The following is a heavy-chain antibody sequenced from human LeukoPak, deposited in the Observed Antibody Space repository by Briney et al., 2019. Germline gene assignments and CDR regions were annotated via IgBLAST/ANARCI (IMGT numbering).Heavy chain of an antibody. Sequence: ASVKVSCKASGYTFTSYGISWVRQAPGQGLEWMGWISAYNGNTNYAQKLQGRVTMTIDTSTSTAYMELRSLRSDDTAVYYCARDMTTVTILAYWGQGTLVTVSS. CDR1: GYTFTSYG. V-gene: IGHV1-18*01. CDR2: ISAYNGNT. CDR3: ARDMTTVTILAY. D-gene: IGHD4-17*01. J-gene: IGHJ4*02.